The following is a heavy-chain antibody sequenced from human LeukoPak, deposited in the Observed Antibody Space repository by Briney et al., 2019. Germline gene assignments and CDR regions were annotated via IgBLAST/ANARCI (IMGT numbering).Heavy chain of an antibody. CDR2: IYHSGST. J-gene: IGHJ4*02. D-gene: IGHD2-15*01. Sequence: SETLSLTCTVSGGSTGSYYWGWIRQPPGTGLEWIGYIYHSGSTNYNPSLKSRVTMSLDTSKNQFSPKLNSVTAADTAVYYCARAGYCSGGTCYSGLFDYWGQGTLVTVSS. CDR3: ARAGYCSGGTCYSGLFDY. CDR1: GGSTGSYY. V-gene: IGHV4-59*01.